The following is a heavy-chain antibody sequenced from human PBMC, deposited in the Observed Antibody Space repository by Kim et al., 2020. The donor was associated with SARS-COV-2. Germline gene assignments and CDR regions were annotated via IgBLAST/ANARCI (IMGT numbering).Heavy chain of an antibody. V-gene: IGHV5-51*01. CDR3: ARTYYDFWSGYYFSGDPYYFDY. CDR2: IYPGDSDT. CDR1: GYSFTSYW. D-gene: IGHD3-3*01. J-gene: IGHJ4*02. Sequence: GESLKISCKGSGYSFTSYWIGWVRQMPGKGLEWIGIIYPGDSDTRYSPSFQGQVTISADKSISTAYLQWSSLKASDTAMYYCARTYYDFWSGYYFSGDPYYFDYWGQGTLVTVSS.